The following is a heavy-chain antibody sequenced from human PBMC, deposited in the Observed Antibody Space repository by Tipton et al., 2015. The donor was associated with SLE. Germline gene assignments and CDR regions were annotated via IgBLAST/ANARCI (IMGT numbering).Heavy chain of an antibody. CDR3: ARGGLAAAGLYYYYMDV. Sequence: SLRLSCAASGFTFSSYAMSWVRQAPGKGLEWVSAISGSGGSTYYAGSVKGRFTISRENAKNSLYLQMNSLRAGDTAVYYCARGGLAAAGLYYYYMDVWGKGTTVTVSS. D-gene: IGHD6-13*01. V-gene: IGHV3-23*01. CDR2: ISGSGGST. CDR1: GFTFSSYA. J-gene: IGHJ6*03.